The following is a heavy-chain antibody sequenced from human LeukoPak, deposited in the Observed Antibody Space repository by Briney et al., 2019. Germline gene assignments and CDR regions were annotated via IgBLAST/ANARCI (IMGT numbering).Heavy chain of an antibody. V-gene: IGHV3-9*01. CDR3: AKDIVSFIIQAAFDI. J-gene: IGHJ3*02. Sequence: GGSLRLSCAASGFTFDDYAMHWVRQAPGKGLEWVSGISWNSGSIGYADSVKGRFTISRDNAKNSLYLQMNSLRAEDTALYYCAKDIVSFIIQAAFDIWGQGTMVTVSS. CDR1: GFTFDDYA. CDR2: ISWNSGSI. D-gene: IGHD3-10*01.